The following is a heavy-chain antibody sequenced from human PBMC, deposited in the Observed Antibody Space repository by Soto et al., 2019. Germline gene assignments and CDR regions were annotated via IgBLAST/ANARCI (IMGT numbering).Heavy chain of an antibody. D-gene: IGHD4-17*01. V-gene: IGHV1-8*01. CDR2: MNPNSGNT. CDR1: GYTFTSYD. CDR3: AGGIKYGDYSRWFDP. J-gene: IGHJ5*02. Sequence: ASVKVACKASGYTFTSYDINWVRRATGQGFEYLGWMNPNSGNTGYVKKFQGRVTMTRDTSMSTAYMELSSLRSEDTAVYYCAGGIKYGDYSRWFDPWGPGTLFTVSS.